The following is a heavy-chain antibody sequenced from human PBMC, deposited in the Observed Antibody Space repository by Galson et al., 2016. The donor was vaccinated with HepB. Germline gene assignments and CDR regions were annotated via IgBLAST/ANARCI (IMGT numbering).Heavy chain of an antibody. V-gene: IGHV3-9*01. CDR3: ARIPDS. CDR1: GFTFDDYA. CDR2: ISWNSGSI. D-gene: IGHD2-21*01. Sequence: SLRLSCAASGFTFDDYAMHWVRQAPGKGLEWVSGISWNSGSIGYADSVKGRFTISRDNSKNTLYLQMNSLRAEDTALYYCARIPDSWGQGTLVIVSS. J-gene: IGHJ4*02.